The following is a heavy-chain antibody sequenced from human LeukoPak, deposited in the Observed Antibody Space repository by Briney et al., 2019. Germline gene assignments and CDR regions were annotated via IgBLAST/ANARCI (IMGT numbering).Heavy chain of an antibody. J-gene: IGHJ6*02. V-gene: IGHV4-30-4*01. CDR1: GGSISSGDYY. D-gene: IGHD4-23*01. CDR2: IYYSGST. Sequence: SETLSLTCTVSGGSISSGDYYWSWIRQPPGKGLEWIGYIYYSGSTYYNPSLKSRVTISVDTSKNQFSLKLSSVTAADTAVYYCARTIYGGNSRSYYYGMDVWGQGTTVTVSS. CDR3: ARTIYGGNSRSYYYGMDV.